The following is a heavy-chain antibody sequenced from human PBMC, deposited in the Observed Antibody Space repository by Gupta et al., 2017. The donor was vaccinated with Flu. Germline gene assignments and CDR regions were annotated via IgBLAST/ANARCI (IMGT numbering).Heavy chain of an antibody. CDR1: GFICNDNQ. Sequence: EVQLAESGGNLVQPGGSLRLSCAASGFICNDNQLDWVRQAPGKGLAWIGRSRDEAESFTTVYAPSVKGRFTISRDDSKSSLYLQMNSLKTEDTAVYYCGAIRGNMGYWGQGTLVTVSS. CDR3: GAIRGNMGY. J-gene: IGHJ4*02. CDR2: SRDEAESFTT. V-gene: IGHV3-72*01. D-gene: IGHD3-10*01.